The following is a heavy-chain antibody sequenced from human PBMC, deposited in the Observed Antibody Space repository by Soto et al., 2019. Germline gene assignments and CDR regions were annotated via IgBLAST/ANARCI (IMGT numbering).Heavy chain of an antibody. J-gene: IGHJ1*01. CDR2: ISYDGSNK. D-gene: IGHD3-3*01. V-gene: IGHV3-30*18. CDR3: AKDKRFLEWLLWH. CDR1: GFTFSSYG. Sequence: GGSLRLSCAASGFTFSSYGMHWVRQAPGKGLEWVAVISYDGSNKYYADSVKGRFTISRDNSKNTLYLQMNSLRAEDTAVYYCAKDKRFLEWLLWHWCEGTLVTVSS.